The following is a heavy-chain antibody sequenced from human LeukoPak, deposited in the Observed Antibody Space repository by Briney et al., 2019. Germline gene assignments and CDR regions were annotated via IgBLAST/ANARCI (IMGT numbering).Heavy chain of an antibody. J-gene: IGHJ6*03. CDR3: AREFIEWGAAPGDYYYYYYMDV. CDR1: GGSVTTYH. Sequence: SETLSLTCAVSGGSVTTYHWTWIRQPPGKGLKWIGHIHYSGGADYNPSLKSRVTISVDTSKNQFSLKLSSVTAADTAVYYCAREFIEWGAAPGDYYYYYYMDVWGKGTTVTISS. CDR2: IHYSGGA. D-gene: IGHD1-26*01. V-gene: IGHV4-59*02.